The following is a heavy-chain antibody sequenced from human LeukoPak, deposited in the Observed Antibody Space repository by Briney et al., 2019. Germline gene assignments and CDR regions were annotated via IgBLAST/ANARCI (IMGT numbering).Heavy chain of an antibody. CDR1: GGSISSSSYY. D-gene: IGHD3-3*01. V-gene: IGHV4-39*01. Sequence: SETLPLTCTVSGGSISSSSYYWGWIRPPPGKGLEWVGRIYYSGSTYYIQSLKSRVTISVDTSKNQFSLKLSSVTAADTAVYYCARQGIVTIFGVVTPTYNWFDPWGQGTLVTVSS. J-gene: IGHJ5*02. CDR2: IYYSGST. CDR3: ARQGIVTIFGVVTPTYNWFDP.